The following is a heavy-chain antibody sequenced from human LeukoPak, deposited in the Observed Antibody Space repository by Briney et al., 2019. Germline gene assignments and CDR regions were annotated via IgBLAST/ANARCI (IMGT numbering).Heavy chain of an antibody. Sequence: GSLRLSCAASGFTFSSYAMSWIRQPPGKGLEWIGEINHSGSTNYNPSLKSRVTISVDTSKNQFSLKLSSVTAADTAVYYCARGPGIAVAGTPRYFQHWGQGTLVTVSS. CDR2: INHSGST. CDR1: GFTFSSYA. J-gene: IGHJ1*01. D-gene: IGHD6-19*01. V-gene: IGHV4-34*01. CDR3: ARGPGIAVAGTPRYFQH.